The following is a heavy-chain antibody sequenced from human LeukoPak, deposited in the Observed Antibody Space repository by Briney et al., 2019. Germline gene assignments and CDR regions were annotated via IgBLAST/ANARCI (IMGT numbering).Heavy chain of an antibody. CDR3: VRAGSSSSPLNYGMDV. Sequence: GGSLRLSCAVSGFTVSSNYMSWVRQAPGKGLEWVSVIYIGGGTYYSDSVRGRFTISGDNAKDTLFVQMSSLKAEDTAVYYCVRAGSSSSPLNYGMDVWGQGTTVTVSS. CDR2: IYIGGGT. CDR1: GFTVSSNY. D-gene: IGHD6-13*01. V-gene: IGHV3-53*01. J-gene: IGHJ6*02.